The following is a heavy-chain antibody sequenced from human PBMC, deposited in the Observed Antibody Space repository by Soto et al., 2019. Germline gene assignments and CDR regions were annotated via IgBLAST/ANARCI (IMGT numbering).Heavy chain of an antibody. CDR1: GDRVSSNSAA. J-gene: IGHJ6*02. V-gene: IGHV6-1*01. Sequence: SQTLSLTCAISGDRVSSNSAAWNWIRQSPSRGLEWLGRTYYRSKWYNDYAVSVKSRITINPDPSKNQFSLQLNSVTPEDTAVYYCARDQFSESRHKIAARGRIGGYYYYGMDVWGQGTTVTVSS. CDR3: ARDQFSESRHKIAARGRIGGYYYYGMDV. CDR2: TYYRSKWYN. D-gene: IGHD6-6*01.